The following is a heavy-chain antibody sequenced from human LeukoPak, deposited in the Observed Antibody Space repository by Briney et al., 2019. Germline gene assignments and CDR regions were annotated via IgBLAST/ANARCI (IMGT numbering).Heavy chain of an antibody. CDR3: ARKGQNYGSGSYYTVNWFDP. Sequence: ASVKVSCKASGYTFTSYYMHWVRQAPGQGLEWMGIINPSGGSTSYAQKFQGRVTMTRDMFTSTVYMELSSLRSEDTAVYYCARKGQNYGSGSYYTVNWFDPWGQGTLVTVSS. V-gene: IGHV1-46*01. CDR2: INPSGGST. D-gene: IGHD3-10*01. J-gene: IGHJ5*02. CDR1: GYTFTSYY.